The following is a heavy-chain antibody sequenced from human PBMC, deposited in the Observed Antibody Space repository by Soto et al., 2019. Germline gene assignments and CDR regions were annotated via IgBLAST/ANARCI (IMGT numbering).Heavy chain of an antibody. Sequence: ASVKVSCQASGGTFSSYAISWVRQAPGQGLEWMGGIIPIFGTANYAQKFQGRVTITADESTSTAYMELSSLRSEDTAVYYCARSCSSTSCYQYQHAFDIWGQGTMVTVSS. CDR3: ARSCSSTSCYQYQHAFDI. CDR1: GGTFSSYA. J-gene: IGHJ3*02. D-gene: IGHD2-2*01. CDR2: IIPIFGTA. V-gene: IGHV1-69*13.